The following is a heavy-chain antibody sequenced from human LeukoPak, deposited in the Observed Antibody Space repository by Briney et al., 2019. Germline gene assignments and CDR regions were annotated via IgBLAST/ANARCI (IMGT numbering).Heavy chain of an antibody. CDR2: ISAYNGNT. D-gene: IGHD6-19*01. V-gene: IGHV1-18*01. CDR3: ARDKGSGWYQDLDY. J-gene: IGHJ4*02. CDR1: GYTFTSYG. Sequence: VASVKVSCRASGYTFTSYGISWVRQAPGQGLEWMGWISAYNGNTDYAQKVQDRVTMATDTSTSTAYMELRRLTSDDTAMYYCARDKGSGWYQDLDYWGQGTQVTVS.